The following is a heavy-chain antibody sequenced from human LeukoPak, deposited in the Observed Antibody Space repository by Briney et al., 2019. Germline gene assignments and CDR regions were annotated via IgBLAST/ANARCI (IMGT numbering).Heavy chain of an antibody. D-gene: IGHD3-10*01. CDR3: ARATYVPYYGSGSYGY. J-gene: IGHJ4*02. CDR1: GYTFTGYY. Sequence: GASVKVSCKASGYTFTGYYMHWVRQAPGQGLEWMGWINPNSGGTNYAQKFQGRVTMTRDTSISTAYMELSRLRSDDTAVYYCARATYVPYYGSGSYGYWGQGTLVTVSS. CDR2: INPNSGGT. V-gene: IGHV1-2*02.